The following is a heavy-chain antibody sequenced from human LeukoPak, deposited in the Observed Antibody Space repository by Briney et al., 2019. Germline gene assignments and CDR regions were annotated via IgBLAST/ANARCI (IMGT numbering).Heavy chain of an antibody. CDR2: ISSSGSTI. D-gene: IGHD6-13*01. CDR1: GFTFSDYY. J-gene: IGHJ3*02. Sequence: GGSLRLSCAASGFTFSDYYMSWIRQAPGKGLEWVSYISSSGSTIYYADSVKGRFTISRDNSKNTLYLQMNSLRAEDTAVYYCVRGNSRDGFDIWGQGTMVTVSS. CDR3: VRGNSRDGFDI. V-gene: IGHV3-11*04.